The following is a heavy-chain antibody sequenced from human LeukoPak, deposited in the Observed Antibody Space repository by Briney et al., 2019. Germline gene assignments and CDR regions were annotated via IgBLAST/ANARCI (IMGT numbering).Heavy chain of an antibody. CDR1: GFTFSSYS. CDR3: ARDSSSSGENDFQH. D-gene: IGHD6-6*01. Sequence: GGSLRLSCAASGFTFSSYSMNWVRQAPGKGLEWVSSISSSSSYIYYADSVKGRITISRDNAKNSLYLQMNSLRAEDTAVYYCARDSSSSGENDFQHWGQGTLVTVSS. CDR2: ISSSSSYI. V-gene: IGHV3-21*01. J-gene: IGHJ1*01.